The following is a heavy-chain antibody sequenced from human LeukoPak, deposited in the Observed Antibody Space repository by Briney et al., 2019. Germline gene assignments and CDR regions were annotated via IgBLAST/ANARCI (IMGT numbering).Heavy chain of an antibody. CDR2: ISAYNGNT. CDR1: GYTFTSYG. Sequence: ASVKVSCKASGYTFTSYGISWVRQTPGQGLEWMGWISAYNGNTNYAQKLQGRVTMTTDTSTSTAYMEVRSLRSDDTAVYYCARDGDYDSSGYPDYWGQGTLVTVSS. J-gene: IGHJ4*02. CDR3: ARDGDYDSSGYPDY. V-gene: IGHV1-18*01. D-gene: IGHD3-22*01.